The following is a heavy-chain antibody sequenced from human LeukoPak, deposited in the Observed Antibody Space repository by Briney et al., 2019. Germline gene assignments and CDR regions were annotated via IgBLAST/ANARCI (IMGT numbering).Heavy chain of an antibody. V-gene: IGHV3-74*01. D-gene: IGHD5-12*01. CDR1: GFTFSTYW. J-gene: IGHJ4*02. Sequence: GGSLRLSCAGSGFTFSTYWMHWVRQAPGGGLVWVSGINTDGSTTSYADSVKGRFSISRDNAKNTVYLQMSSLRAEGTAVYYCAKESGYDVDLEYWGQGALVTVSS. CDR3: AKESGYDVDLEY. CDR2: INTDGSTT.